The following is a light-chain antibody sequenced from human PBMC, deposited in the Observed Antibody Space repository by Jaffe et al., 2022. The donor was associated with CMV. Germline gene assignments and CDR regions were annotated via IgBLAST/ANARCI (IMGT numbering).Light chain of an antibody. CDR1: QSISSY. Sequence: DIQMTQSPSSLSASVGDRVTITCRASQSISSYLNWYQQKPGKAPKLLIYAASSLQSGVPSRFSGSGSGTDFTLTISSLQPEDFATYYCQQSYSTPPSGSVTFGGGTKVEIK. CDR2: AAS. V-gene: IGKV1-39*01. J-gene: IGKJ4*01. CDR3: QQSYSTPPSGSVT.